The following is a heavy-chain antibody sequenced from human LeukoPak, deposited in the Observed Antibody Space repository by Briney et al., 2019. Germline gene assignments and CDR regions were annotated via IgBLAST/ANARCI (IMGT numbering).Heavy chain of an antibody. D-gene: IGHD3-10*01. CDR3: ATPVPHGSDPSLYYYYMDV. CDR1: GFTFSISP. CDR2: ISSDGSHR. V-gene: IGHV3-30*04. Sequence: GGSLRLSCTASGFTFSISPMHWVRQAPGKGLQWVAIISSDGSHRYYADSVKGRFTVSRDNSKSTLYLQMNSLRTEDTAVYYCATPVPHGSDPSLYYYYMDVWGKGTTVTISS. J-gene: IGHJ6*03.